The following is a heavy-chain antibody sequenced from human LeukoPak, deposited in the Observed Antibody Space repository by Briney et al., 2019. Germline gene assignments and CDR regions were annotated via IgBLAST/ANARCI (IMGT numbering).Heavy chain of an antibody. D-gene: IGHD3-10*01. Sequence: ASVKVSCKASGYTFTGYYMHWVRQAPGQGLEWRGWINPNSGGTKYAHKFQGRVSMPRDTAISTAYMELSRLRSDDTAVYYCAIGWFGELLSFDYWGQGTLVTVSP. CDR3: AIGWFGELLSFDY. CDR2: INPNSGGT. CDR1: GYTFTGYY. V-gene: IGHV1-2*07. J-gene: IGHJ4*02.